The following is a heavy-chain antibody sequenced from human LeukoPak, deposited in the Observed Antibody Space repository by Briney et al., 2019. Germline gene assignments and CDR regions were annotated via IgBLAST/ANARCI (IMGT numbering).Heavy chain of an antibody. CDR3: ARDRGSYDAFDI. J-gene: IGHJ3*02. Sequence: GGSLRLSCAASGFTFDDYGMSWVRQAPGKGLEWVSGINWNGGSTGYADSVKGRFTISRDNAKNSLYLQMNSLRAEDTALYHCARDRGSYDAFDIWGQGTMVTVSS. CDR1: GFTFDDYG. D-gene: IGHD1-26*01. CDR2: INWNGGST. V-gene: IGHV3-20*01.